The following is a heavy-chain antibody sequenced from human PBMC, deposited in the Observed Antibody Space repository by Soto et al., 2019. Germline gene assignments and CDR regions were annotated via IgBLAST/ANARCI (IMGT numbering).Heavy chain of an antibody. Sequence: PSETLSLTCTVSGGSISSGDYYWSWIRQPPGKGLEWIGYTYYSGSTYYNPSLKSRVTISVDTSKNQFSLKLSSVTAADTAVYYCARGLEYDSSGYNWFDPWGQGTLVTVSS. D-gene: IGHD3-22*01. J-gene: IGHJ5*02. CDR2: TYYSGST. CDR3: ARGLEYDSSGYNWFDP. CDR1: GGSISSGDYY. V-gene: IGHV4-30-4*01.